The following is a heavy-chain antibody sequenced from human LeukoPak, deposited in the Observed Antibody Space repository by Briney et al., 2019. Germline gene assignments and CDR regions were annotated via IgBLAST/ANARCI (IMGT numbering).Heavy chain of an antibody. CDR2: NDYSGST. J-gene: IGHJ6*03. CDR1: GGPISTHY. CDR3: ARGATFWGTYYMDV. Sequence: PSETLSLTCIVSGGPISTHYWSWSRQPPGKGLEWIGYNDYSGSTNYNPSLKSRVTISVDTSKNQFSLKLNSVTAADTAVYYCARGATFWGTYYMDVWGKGTTVTVSS. V-gene: IGHV4-59*11. D-gene: IGHD3-16*01.